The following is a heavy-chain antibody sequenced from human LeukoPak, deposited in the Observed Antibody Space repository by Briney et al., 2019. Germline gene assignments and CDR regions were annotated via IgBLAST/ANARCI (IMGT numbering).Heavy chain of an antibody. CDR1: GGSFSGYY. Sequence: PSETLSLTCAVYGGSFSGYYWSWIRQPPGKGLDWIGSIYYSGSTYYNPSLKSRVTISVDTSKNQFSLKLSSVTAADTAVYYCARPALYYDSSGYYVVNWFDPWGQGTLVTVSS. D-gene: IGHD3-22*01. CDR3: ARPALYYDSSGYYVVNWFDP. CDR2: IYYSGST. V-gene: IGHV4-34*01. J-gene: IGHJ5*02.